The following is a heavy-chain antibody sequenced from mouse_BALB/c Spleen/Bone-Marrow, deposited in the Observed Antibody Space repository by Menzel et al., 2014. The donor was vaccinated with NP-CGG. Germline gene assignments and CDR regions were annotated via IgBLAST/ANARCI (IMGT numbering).Heavy chain of an antibody. J-gene: IGHJ4*01. V-gene: IGHV1-69*02. D-gene: IGHD2-3*01. CDR2: IDPSDSYT. Sequence: VQLQQSGAELVKPGASVKLSCKASGYTFTSYWMHWVKQRPGQGLEWIGEIDPSDSYTNYNQKFKGKATLTVDKSSSTAYMQLSSLTSEDSADYFCARWLLRYYAMDDWGQGTSVTVSS. CDR3: ARWLLRYYAMDD. CDR1: GYTFTSYW.